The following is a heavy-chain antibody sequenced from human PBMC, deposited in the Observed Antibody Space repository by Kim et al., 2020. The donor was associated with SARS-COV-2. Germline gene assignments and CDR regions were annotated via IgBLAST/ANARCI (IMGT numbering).Heavy chain of an antibody. D-gene: IGHD6-19*01. CDR2: INSDGSNT. CDR1: GFTFSSYF. V-gene: IGHV3-74*01. J-gene: IGHJ4*02. CDR3: ARGFVGINGWHSGVD. Sequence: GGSLRLSCAASGFTFSSYFMHWVRQAPRKGLVWVSHINSDGSNTNYADSVKGRFTVSRDNAKNTLYLQMSGLRAEDTAVYYCARGFVGINGWHSGVDWGQGTLVTVSS.